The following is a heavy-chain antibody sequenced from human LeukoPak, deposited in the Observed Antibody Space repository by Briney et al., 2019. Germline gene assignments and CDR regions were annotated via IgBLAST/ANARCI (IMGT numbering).Heavy chain of an antibody. J-gene: IGHJ4*02. Sequence: GGSLRLSCAASGFTFSSYGMHWVRQAPGKGLEWVAVISYDGSNKYYADSVKGRFTISRDNSKNTLYLQMNSLRAEDTAVYYCAKDQGYSSGWYVDYWGRGTLVTVSS. CDR1: GFTFSSYG. V-gene: IGHV3-30*18. CDR2: ISYDGSNK. D-gene: IGHD6-19*01. CDR3: AKDQGYSSGWYVDY.